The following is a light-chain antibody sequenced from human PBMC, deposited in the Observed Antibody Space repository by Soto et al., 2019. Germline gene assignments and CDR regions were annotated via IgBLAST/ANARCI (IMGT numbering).Light chain of an antibody. J-gene: IGLJ1*01. Sequence: QSVLTQPPSVSGAPGQRVTISCLGSSSNIGAGYDVHWYQQLPGTAPKLLIYAKTNRPSGVPDRFSGSRSGTSASLAITGLQAEDEADYYYQCYDTSLGTSNYVFXTGTKVTVL. CDR3: QCYDTSLGTSNYV. CDR1: SSNIGAGYD. V-gene: IGLV1-40*01. CDR2: AKT.